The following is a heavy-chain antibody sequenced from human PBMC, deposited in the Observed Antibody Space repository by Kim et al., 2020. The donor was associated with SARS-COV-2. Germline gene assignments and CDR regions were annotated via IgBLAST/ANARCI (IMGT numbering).Heavy chain of an antibody. J-gene: IGHJ3*02. CDR1: GFTFSSYG. CDR2: ISYDGSNK. V-gene: IGHV3-30*18. Sequence: GGSLRLSCAASGFTFSSYGMHWVRQAPGKGLEWVAVISYDGSNKYYADSVKGRFTISRDNSKNTLYLQMNSLRAEDTAVYYCAKDRLDYYYGSGSYVGAFDIWGQGTMVTVSS. D-gene: IGHD3-10*01. CDR3: AKDRLDYYYGSGSYVGAFDI.